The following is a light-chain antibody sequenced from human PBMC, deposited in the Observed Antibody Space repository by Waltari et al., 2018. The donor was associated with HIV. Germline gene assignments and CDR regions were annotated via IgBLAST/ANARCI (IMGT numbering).Light chain of an antibody. V-gene: IGLV1-44*01. CDR2: SNN. CDR1: SSNIGSNT. CDR3: AAWDDSLNGGM. J-gene: IGLJ3*02. Sequence: QSVLTQPPSASGTPGQRVTISCSGSSSNIGSNTVNWYQQLPGTAPKLLIYSNNQRPSWVPDRFSGSKSGTSASLAISGLQSEDEADYYCAAWDDSLNGGMFGGGTKLTVL.